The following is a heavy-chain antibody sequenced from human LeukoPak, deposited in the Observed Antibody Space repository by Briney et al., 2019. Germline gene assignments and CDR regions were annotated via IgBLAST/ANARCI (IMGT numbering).Heavy chain of an antibody. Sequence: GGSLRLSCAASGFTFSSYSIYWVRQAPGKGLEWVSSISSSSRYINYADSVKGRFTISRDNAKNSLYLQMNSLRAEDTAVYYCARLSGGYDFWSGYYTSTYYFDYWGQGTLVTVSS. J-gene: IGHJ4*02. D-gene: IGHD3-3*01. CDR3: ARLSGGYDFWSGYYTSTYYFDY. CDR1: GFTFSSYS. CDR2: ISSSSRYI. V-gene: IGHV3-21*01.